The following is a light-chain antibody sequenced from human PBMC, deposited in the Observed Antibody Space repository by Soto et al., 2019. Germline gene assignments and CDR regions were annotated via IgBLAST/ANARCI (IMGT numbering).Light chain of an antibody. CDR2: GAS. V-gene: IGKV3-15*01. J-gene: IGKJ1*01. CDR1: QSISDT. CDR3: QQRSHWPRT. Sequence: EIVMTQSPATLSVSPGGRATLSCRASQSISDTLAWYQQKPGQAPRLLIYGASTRAPGFPARFSGSGSGTDFTLTISSLEPEDFAVYYCQQRSHWPRTFGQGTKVDIK.